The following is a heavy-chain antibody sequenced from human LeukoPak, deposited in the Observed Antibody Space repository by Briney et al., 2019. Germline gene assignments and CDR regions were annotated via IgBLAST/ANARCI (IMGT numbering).Heavy chain of an antibody. CDR1: GASISSGDDY. V-gene: IGHV4-39*01. CDR3: ARVGVVDYVWGSYRCPIDY. CDR2: IYYSGST. J-gene: IGHJ4*02. D-gene: IGHD3-16*02. Sequence: SETLSLTCTVSGASISSGDDYWTWIRQPPGKGLEWIGSIYYSGSTYYNPSLKSRVTISVDTSKNQFSLKLSSVTAADTAVYYCARVGVVDYVWGSYRCPIDYWGQGTLVTVSS.